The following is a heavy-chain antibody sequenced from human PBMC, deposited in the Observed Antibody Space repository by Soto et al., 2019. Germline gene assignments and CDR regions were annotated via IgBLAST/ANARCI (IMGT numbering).Heavy chain of an antibody. D-gene: IGHD2-15*01. CDR2: ISGSGGST. V-gene: IGHV3-23*01. J-gene: IGHJ4*02. CDR3: AKSIVVVVAAASPPDD. Sequence: GGSLRLSCAASGFTFSSYAMSWVRQAPGKGLEWVSAISGSGGSTYYADSVKGRFTISRDNSKNTLYLQMNSLRAEDTAVYYCAKSIVVVVAAASPPDDWGQGTLVTVSS. CDR1: GFTFSSYA.